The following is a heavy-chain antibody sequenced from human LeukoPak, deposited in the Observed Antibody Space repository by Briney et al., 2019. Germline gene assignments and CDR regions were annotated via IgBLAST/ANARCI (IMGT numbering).Heavy chain of an antibody. D-gene: IGHD3-22*01. Sequence: GGSLRLSCAASGFTFSSYAMSWVRQAPGKGLEWVSGISGSGDTTYYADSVKGRFTISRDNSKNTMYLQMSSLRSEDTAVYYCAKEWLPDFDSWGQGTLVTVSS. J-gene: IGHJ4*02. CDR3: AKEWLPDFDS. V-gene: IGHV3-23*01. CDR1: GFTFSSYA. CDR2: ISGSGDTT.